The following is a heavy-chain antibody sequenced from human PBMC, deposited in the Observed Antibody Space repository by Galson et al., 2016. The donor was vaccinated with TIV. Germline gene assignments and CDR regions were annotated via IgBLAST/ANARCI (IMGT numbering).Heavy chain of an antibody. V-gene: IGHV5-51*01. CDR3: ARQPRTSMVQLDVYYYMDV. CDR2: MYSADSDI. CDR1: GYSFTSFW. J-gene: IGHJ6*03. Sequence: QSGAEVKKPGESLRISCKASGYSFTSFWIAWVRRMPGKGLEWVGIMYSADSDIKYSPSFQGQVIISADKSISTAYLQWSSLKASDTAKYYCARQPRTSMVQLDVYYYMDVWGKGTTVTVSS. D-gene: IGHD6-6*01.